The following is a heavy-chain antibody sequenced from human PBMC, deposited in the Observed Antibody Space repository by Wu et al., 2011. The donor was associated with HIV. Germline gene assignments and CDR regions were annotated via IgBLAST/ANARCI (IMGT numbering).Heavy chain of an antibody. CDR3: ARYCGGDCSSHPIQHHAYYYYALDV. J-gene: IGHJ6*02. CDR2: IIPIFGTA. D-gene: IGHD2-21*02. Sequence: QVQLVQSGAEVKKPGSSVKVSCKASGGTFSSYAISWVRQAPGQGLEWMGGIIPIFGTANCAQKFQGRVTITTDESTTTAYMELSSLRSEDTAVYYCARYCGGDCSSHPIQHHAYYYYALDVWGQGTTVTVSS. V-gene: IGHV1-69*01. CDR1: GGTFSSYA.